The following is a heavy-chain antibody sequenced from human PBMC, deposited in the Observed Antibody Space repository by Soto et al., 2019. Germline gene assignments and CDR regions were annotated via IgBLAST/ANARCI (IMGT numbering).Heavy chain of an antibody. D-gene: IGHD3-10*01. CDR1: GFTFSSYS. J-gene: IGHJ4*02. V-gene: IGHV3-48*04. CDR3: ASPETGRTSGVYFDY. Sequence: GGSLRLSCAASGFTFSSYSMNWVRQAPGKGLEWVSYISSSGSTIYYADSVKGRFTISRDNAKNSLYLQMNSLRAEDTAVYYYASPETGRTSGVYFDYWGQGTLVTVSS. CDR2: ISSSGSTI.